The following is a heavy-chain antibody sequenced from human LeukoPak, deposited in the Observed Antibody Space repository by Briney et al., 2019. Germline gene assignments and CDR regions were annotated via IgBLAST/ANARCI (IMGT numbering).Heavy chain of an antibody. CDR1: GFTFSSYG. Sequence: GGSLRLSCAASGFTFSSYGMHWVRQAPGKGLEWVAVISYDGSNKYYADSVKGRFTISRDNSKNTLYLQMNSLRAEGTAVYYCAKDGGSSRQWLVRMARPFDYWGQGTLVTVSS. CDR2: ISYDGSNK. D-gene: IGHD6-19*01. J-gene: IGHJ4*02. V-gene: IGHV3-30*18. CDR3: AKDGGSSRQWLVRMARPFDY.